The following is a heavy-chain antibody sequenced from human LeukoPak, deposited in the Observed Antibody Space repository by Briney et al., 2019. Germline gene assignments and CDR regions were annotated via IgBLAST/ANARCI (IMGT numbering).Heavy chain of an antibody. V-gene: IGHV1-2*02. J-gene: IGHJ4*02. D-gene: IGHD3-10*01. CDR2: INPNSGGT. Sequence: ASVKVSCKASGYTFTDYSIHWVRQAPGQGLEWMGWINPNSGGTNYAQKFQGRVTMTRDTSISTAYMELSRLRSDDTAVYYCARESLRRRTYIMYYYGSGSYLDYWGQGTLVTVSS. CDR1: GYTFTDYS. CDR3: ARESLRRRTYIMYYYGSGSYLDY.